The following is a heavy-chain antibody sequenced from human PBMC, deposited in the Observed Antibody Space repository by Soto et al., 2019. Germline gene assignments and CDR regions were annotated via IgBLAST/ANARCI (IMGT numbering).Heavy chain of an antibody. D-gene: IGHD5-18*01. V-gene: IGHV4-34*01. CDR2: INHSGST. J-gene: IGHJ4*02. Sequence: QVQLQQWGAGLLKPSETLSLTCAVYGGSFSGYYWSWIRQPPGKGLAWIGEINHSGSTNYNPSLKSRVTISVDTSKNQFSLKLSSVTAADTAVYYCARVGGYSYGYDFDYWGQGTLVTVSS. CDR1: GGSFSGYY. CDR3: ARVGGYSYGYDFDY.